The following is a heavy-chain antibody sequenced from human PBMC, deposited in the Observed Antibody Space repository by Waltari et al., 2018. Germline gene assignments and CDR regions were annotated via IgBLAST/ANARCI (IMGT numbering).Heavy chain of an antibody. CDR2: IHRSGRS. V-gene: IGHV4-4*02. Sequence: MNSNSWWSWVRQSPEKGLEWVGQIHRSGRSNYNPSLESRVTISLDSSNNQFYLRLTSTTAADTAVYYCARDRGIGLFLDSWGQGTLVTVSP. CDR3: ARDRGIGLFLDS. CDR1: MNSNSW. D-gene: IGHD3-9*01. J-gene: IGHJ1*01.